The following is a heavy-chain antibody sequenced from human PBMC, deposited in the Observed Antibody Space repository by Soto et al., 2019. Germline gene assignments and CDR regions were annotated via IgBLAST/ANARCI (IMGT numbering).Heavy chain of an antibody. CDR3: AKEKTYSGYDWAGDY. CDR2: LSGSGGST. D-gene: IGHD5-12*01. CDR1: GFTFSSYA. V-gene: IGHV3-23*01. Sequence: PWVSLRLSCTASGFTFSSYAMSWVRQAPVKGLEWVSALSGSGGSTYYADSVKGRFTISRDNSKNTLYLQMNSLRAEDTAVYYCAKEKTYSGYDWAGDYWGQGTLVTVSS. J-gene: IGHJ4*02.